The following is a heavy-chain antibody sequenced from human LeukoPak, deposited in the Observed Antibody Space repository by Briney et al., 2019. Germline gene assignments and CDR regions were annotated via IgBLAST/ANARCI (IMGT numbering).Heavy chain of an antibody. V-gene: IGHV4-34*01. Sequence: SETLSLTCAVYGASYNAYYWSWIRQPPGKGLEWIGDIDHRGTATYNPSLKSRLTISADASKNQFSLKLNSVTDADKAVYYCAMGITILGVAASFDSWGQGNLVIVSS. J-gene: IGHJ4*02. CDR2: IDHRGTA. D-gene: IGHD3-3*01. CDR3: AMGITILGVAASFDS. CDR1: GASYNAYY.